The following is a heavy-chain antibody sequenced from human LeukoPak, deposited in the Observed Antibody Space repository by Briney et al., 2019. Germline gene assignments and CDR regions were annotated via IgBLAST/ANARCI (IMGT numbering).Heavy chain of an antibody. CDR1: GGSISSSSYY. CDR3: ARVEIAAAGHYYHYMDV. Sequence: SETLSLTCTVSGGSISSSSYYWGWIRQPPGKGLEWIGSIYYSGSTYYNPSLKSRVTISVDTSKNQFSLKLSSVTAADTAVYYCARVEIAAAGHYYHYMDVWGKGTTVTVSS. J-gene: IGHJ6*03. D-gene: IGHD6-13*01. V-gene: IGHV4-39*01. CDR2: IYYSGST.